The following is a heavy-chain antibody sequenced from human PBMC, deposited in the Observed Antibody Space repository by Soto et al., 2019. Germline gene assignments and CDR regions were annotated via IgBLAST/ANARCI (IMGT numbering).Heavy chain of an antibody. CDR1: GFTFSSYA. V-gene: IGHV3-23*01. D-gene: IGHD3-22*01. CDR3: AKGDTMIVVAWYLDL. CDR2: ISGSGGST. Sequence: EVQLLECGGGLVQPGGSLRLSCAASGFTFSSYAMSWVRQAPGKGLEWVSAISGSGGSTYYADSVKGRFTISRDNSKNTLYLQMNSLRAEDTAVYYCAKGDTMIVVAWYLDLWGRGTLVTVSS. J-gene: IGHJ2*01.